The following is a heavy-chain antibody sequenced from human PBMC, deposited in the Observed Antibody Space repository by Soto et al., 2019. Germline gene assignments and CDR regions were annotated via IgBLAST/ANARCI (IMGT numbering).Heavy chain of an antibody. J-gene: IGHJ3*02. CDR2: IYYSGST. Sequence: SEALSLTCTVSGGSISSGGYYWSGSRQHPGKGLEWIGYIYYSGSTYYNPSLKSRVTISVDTSKNQFSLKLSSVTAADTAVYYCARDGSGRTAFDIWGQGTMVTVSS. D-gene: IGHD6-19*01. CDR1: GGSISSGGYY. V-gene: IGHV4-31*03. CDR3: ARDGSGRTAFDI.